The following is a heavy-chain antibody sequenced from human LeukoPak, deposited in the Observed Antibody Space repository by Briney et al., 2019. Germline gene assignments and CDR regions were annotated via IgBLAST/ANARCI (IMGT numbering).Heavy chain of an antibody. Sequence: PGGSLRLSCAASGFIFSDYSMNWVRQAPGKGLEWVSYISSSSGTIYYADSVKGRFTISRDSAKNSLYLQMNSLRAEDTAVYYCARDHGADSSAWYGPPDYWGQGTLVTVSS. D-gene: IGHD6-13*01. CDR1: GFIFSDYS. CDR3: ARDHGADSSAWYGPPDY. J-gene: IGHJ4*02. V-gene: IGHV3-48*04. CDR2: ISSSSGTI.